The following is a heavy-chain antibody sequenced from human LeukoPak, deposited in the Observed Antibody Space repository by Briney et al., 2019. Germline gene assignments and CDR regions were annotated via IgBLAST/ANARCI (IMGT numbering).Heavy chain of an antibody. Sequence: PGGSLRLSCAASGFTFSTYAMSWVRQAPGKGLEWVSGISGSGESTFYADSVKGRFTISSDKSKNTLYLQMNSLRVEDTALYYCAKGSRDSTSYCFDSWGRGTLVAVSS. CDR3: AKGSRDSTSYCFDS. V-gene: IGHV3-23*01. CDR2: ISGSGEST. J-gene: IGHJ4*02. D-gene: IGHD3-22*01. CDR1: GFTFSTYA.